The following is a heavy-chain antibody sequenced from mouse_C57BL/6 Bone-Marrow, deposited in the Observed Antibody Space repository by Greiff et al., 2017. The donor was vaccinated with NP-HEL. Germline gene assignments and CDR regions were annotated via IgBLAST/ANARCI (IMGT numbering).Heavy chain of an antibody. CDR3: ARQGGGTHWYFDV. Sequence: VQGVESGGDLVKPGGSLKLSCAASGFTFSSYGMSWVRQTPDKRLEWVATISSGGSYTYYPDSVKGRFTISRDNAKNTLYLQMSSLKSEDTAMYYCARQGGGTHWYFDVWGTGTTVTVSS. V-gene: IGHV5-6*01. J-gene: IGHJ1*03. CDR1: GFTFSSYG. D-gene: IGHD4-1*01. CDR2: ISSGGSYT.